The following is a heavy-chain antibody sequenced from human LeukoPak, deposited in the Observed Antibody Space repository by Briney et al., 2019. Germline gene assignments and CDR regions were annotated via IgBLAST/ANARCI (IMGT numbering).Heavy chain of an antibody. J-gene: IGHJ4*02. CDR2: ITGNGRDT. CDR3: AKGTRTSCTGATCYDFDY. Sequence: GGSLRLSCAASGFTFSSYEMNWVRQAPGKRLEWVSSITGNGRDTYYADSVKGRIAISRDSSKNTVYLQMNSLRPEDTALYYCAKGTRTSCTGATCYDFDYWGQGTLVTVSS. V-gene: IGHV3-23*01. CDR1: GFTFSSYE. D-gene: IGHD2-2*01.